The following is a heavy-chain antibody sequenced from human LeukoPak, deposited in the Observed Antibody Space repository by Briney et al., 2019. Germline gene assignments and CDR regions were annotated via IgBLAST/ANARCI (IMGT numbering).Heavy chain of an antibody. CDR2: INPNSGGT. J-gene: IGHJ4*02. CDR3: ASSLCGWYCFDY. D-gene: IGHD6-19*01. Sequence: GASVKVSCKASGYTFTGYYMHWVRQAPGQGLEWMGRINPNSGGTNYAQKFQGRVTMTRDTSISTAYMELNRLRSDDTAVYYCASSLCGWYCFDYWGQGTLVTVSS. V-gene: IGHV1-2*06. CDR1: GYTFTGYY.